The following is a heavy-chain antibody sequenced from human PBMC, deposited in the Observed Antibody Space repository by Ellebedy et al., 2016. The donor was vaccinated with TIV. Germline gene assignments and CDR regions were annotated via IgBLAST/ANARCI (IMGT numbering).Heavy chain of an antibody. CDR3: ARRKWNYYFDY. V-gene: IGHV4-39*01. J-gene: IGHJ4*02. D-gene: IGHD1-7*01. CDR2: IYYSGNT. CDR1: GGPISSSSGD. Sequence: SETLSLXXTVPGGPISSSSGDWGWIRQPPGKGPEWIGSIYYSGNTYYNPSLKSRVTISVDTSKNQFSLKLSAVTAADTAVYYCARRKWNYYFDYWGQGTLVTVSS.